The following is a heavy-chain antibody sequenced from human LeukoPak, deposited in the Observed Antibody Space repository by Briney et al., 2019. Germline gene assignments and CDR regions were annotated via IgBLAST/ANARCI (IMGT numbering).Heavy chain of an antibody. CDR2: IKQDETEK. D-gene: IGHD2-21*01. V-gene: IGHV3-7*05. J-gene: IGHJ4*02. Sequence: PGGSLRLSCAASGFSLVANWFSWVRQAPGKGLEWLANIKQDETEKYYVDSVKGRFTISRDNAKNSLYLEMSSLRAEDTAVYYCARDVGWGLYDGSTHYSPHYFDLWGQGTLVTVSS. CDR1: GFSLVANW. CDR3: ARDVGWGLYDGSTHYSPHYFDL.